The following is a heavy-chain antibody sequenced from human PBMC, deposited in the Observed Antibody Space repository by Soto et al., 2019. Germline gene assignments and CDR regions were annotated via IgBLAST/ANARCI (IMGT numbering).Heavy chain of an antibody. V-gene: IGHV1-69*13. CDR3: ARGTSSGYYDNDY. CDR1: GGTFSSYA. Sequence: ASVKVSCKASGGTFSSYAISWVRQAPGQGLEWMGGIIPIFGTANYAQKFQGRVTITADESTSTAYMELSSLRSEDTAVYYCARGTSSGYYDNDYWGQGTLVTVFS. D-gene: IGHD3-22*01. CDR2: IIPIFGTA. J-gene: IGHJ4*02.